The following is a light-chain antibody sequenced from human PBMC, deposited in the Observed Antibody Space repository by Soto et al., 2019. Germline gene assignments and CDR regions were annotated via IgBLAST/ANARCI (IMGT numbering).Light chain of an antibody. CDR1: QSVRSN. J-gene: IGKJ1*01. CDR2: GAS. Sequence: ETVMTQSPATLPVSPGERATLSCRASQSVRSNLAWYQQKPGQAPRLLIYGASTRATGVPARFSGSGSGTDFTLTISRLEPEDFAVYYCQQYGSSGTFGQGTKVDIK. V-gene: IGKV3-15*01. CDR3: QQYGSSGT.